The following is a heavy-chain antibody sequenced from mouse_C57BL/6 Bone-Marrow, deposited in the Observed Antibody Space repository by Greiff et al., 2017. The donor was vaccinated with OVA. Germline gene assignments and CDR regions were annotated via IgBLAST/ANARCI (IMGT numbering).Heavy chain of an antibody. J-gene: IGHJ2*01. CDR2: ISSGSSTI. V-gene: IGHV5-17*01. D-gene: IGHD2-3*01. Sequence: EVNVVESGGGLVKPGGSLKLSCAASGFTFSDYGMHWVRQAPEKGLEWVAYISSGSSTIYYADTVKGRFTISRDNAKNTLFLQMTSLRSEDTAMYYCARERGYYYFDYWGQGTTLTVSS. CDR1: GFTFSDYG. CDR3: ARERGYYYFDY.